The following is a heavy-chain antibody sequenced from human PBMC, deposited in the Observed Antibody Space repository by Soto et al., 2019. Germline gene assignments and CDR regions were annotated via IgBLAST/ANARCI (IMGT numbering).Heavy chain of an antibody. CDR1: GGSFSGYY. CDR3: ARGRRYYYDSSGYYPFDY. J-gene: IGHJ4*02. V-gene: IGHV4-34*01. CDR2: INHSGST. Sequence: SETLSLTCAVYGGSFSGYYWSWIRQPPGKGLEWIGEINHSGSTNYNPSLKSRVTISVDTSKNQFSLKLSSVTAADTAVYYRARGRRYYYDSSGYYPFDYWGQGTLVTVSS. D-gene: IGHD3-22*01.